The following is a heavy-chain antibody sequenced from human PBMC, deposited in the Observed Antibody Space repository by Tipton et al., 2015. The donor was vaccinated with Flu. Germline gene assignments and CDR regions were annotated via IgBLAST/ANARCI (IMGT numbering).Heavy chain of an antibody. CDR2: INSDGSST. J-gene: IGHJ3*02. V-gene: IGHV3-74*01. CDR3: ARVPLYSGSYRGRDAFDI. D-gene: IGHD1-26*01. Sequence: GSLRLSCAASGFTFSSYAMSWVRQAPGKGLVWVSRINSDGSSTSYADSVKGRFTISRDNAKNTLYLQMNSLRAEDTAVYYCARVPLYSGSYRGRDAFDIWGQGTMVTVAS. CDR1: GFTFSSYA.